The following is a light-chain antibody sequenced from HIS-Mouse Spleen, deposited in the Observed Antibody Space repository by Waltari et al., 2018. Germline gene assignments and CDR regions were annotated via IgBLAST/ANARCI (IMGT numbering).Light chain of an antibody. J-gene: IGLJ3*02. CDR2: EGS. Sequence: QSALTQPASVSGSPGQSITISCTGTSSDVGSYNLVSWYQEHPGKAPKLRVYEGSNRRSGVSNRFPGYKSGNKASLTISGLQAEDGAYYYCCSYAGSSTVFGGGTKLTVL. CDR1: SSDVGSYNL. CDR3: CSYAGSSTV. V-gene: IGLV2-23*01.